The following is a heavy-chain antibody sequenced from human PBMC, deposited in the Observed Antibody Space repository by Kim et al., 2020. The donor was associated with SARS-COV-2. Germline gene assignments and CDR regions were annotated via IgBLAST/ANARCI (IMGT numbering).Heavy chain of an antibody. Sequence: ILYADCGRGRFPISRDNAKNSLYLQTNSLRDEDTALYYCVRDGMATGNLDRWGQGTLVTVSS. CDR3: VRDGMATGNLDR. V-gene: IGHV3-48*02. J-gene: IGHJ5*02. D-gene: IGHD6-13*01. CDR2: I.